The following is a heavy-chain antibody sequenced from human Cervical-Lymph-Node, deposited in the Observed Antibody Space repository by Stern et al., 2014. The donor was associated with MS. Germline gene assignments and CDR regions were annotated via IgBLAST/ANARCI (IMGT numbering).Heavy chain of an antibody. CDR2: ITPILRVG. D-gene: IGHD6-19*01. CDR3: ATYRALAGTPPDN. CDR1: EGTLSSYT. J-gene: IGHJ4*02. Sequence: QDQLVQSGAAVEKPGSSVKVSCKASEGTLSSYTVIWIRQAPGHGLEWMGRITPILRVGHSAQKFQGRLTITADKSTNTAYMELSSLRPEDTAVYYCATYRALAGTPPDNWGQGTLVTVSS. V-gene: IGHV1-69*02.